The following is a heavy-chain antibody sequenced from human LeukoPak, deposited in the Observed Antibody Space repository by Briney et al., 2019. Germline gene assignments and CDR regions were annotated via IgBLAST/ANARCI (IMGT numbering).Heavy chain of an antibody. CDR1: GFIFSDCA. J-gene: IGHJ4*02. Sequence: TGGSLRLSCAASGFIFSDCAMHWVRQAPGKGLEHVSTISYNGGGTYYAASVRDRFTISRDNSRNTLYLQMGSLRVEDMAVYYCARGGYSGTYYFDYWGQGTLVTVSS. D-gene: IGHD1-26*01. CDR2: ISYNGGGT. V-gene: IGHV3-64*02. CDR3: ARGGYSGTYYFDY.